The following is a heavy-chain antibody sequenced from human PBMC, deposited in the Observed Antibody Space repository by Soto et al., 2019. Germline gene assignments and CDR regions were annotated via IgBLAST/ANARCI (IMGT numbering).Heavy chain of an antibody. D-gene: IGHD3-3*01. CDR3: ARDPHEFWTSYWFDP. Sequence: ASVKVSCKASGYTFTNYGINWVRQAPGQGLELMGWISAYDGKTTYAEKFQGRVTLTTDTSTSTAYMELRSLRSDDTAIYYCARDPHEFWTSYWFDPWGQGTPVTAPQ. V-gene: IGHV1-18*01. CDR1: GYTFTNYG. J-gene: IGHJ5*02. CDR2: ISAYDGKT.